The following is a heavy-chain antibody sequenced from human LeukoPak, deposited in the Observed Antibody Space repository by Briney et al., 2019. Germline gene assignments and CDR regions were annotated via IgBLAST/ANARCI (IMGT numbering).Heavy chain of an antibody. J-gene: IGHJ4*02. D-gene: IGHD3-9*01. CDR2: IQQGGGEK. CDR1: GFTFSGYW. V-gene: IGHV3-7*03. Sequence: GGSLRLSCTASGFTFSGYWMSWVRQPPGKGLEWVANIQQGGGEKHYVDSVKGRFTISRDNAKNSLYLQMNSLRAEDTAIYYCAKWGDYDVLTGYYDSDYWGQGTLVTVSS. CDR3: AKWGDYDVLTGYYDSDY.